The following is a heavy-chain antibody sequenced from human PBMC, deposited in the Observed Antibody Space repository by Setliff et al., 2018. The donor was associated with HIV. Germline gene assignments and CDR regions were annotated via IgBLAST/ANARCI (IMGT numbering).Heavy chain of an antibody. CDR1: GLTFSRYA. V-gene: IGHV3-23*01. J-gene: IGHJ4*02. Sequence: PGGSLRLSCAASGLTFSRYAVSWVRQAPGKGLEWVSSVSGRGSDKYYADSVKGRFIISRDNSRNTLYLQMTGLRADDTAVYYCATPPTFYYDDTGLGYFAYWGQGALVTVSS. D-gene: IGHD3-22*01. CDR3: ATPPTFYYDDTGLGYFAY. CDR2: VSGRGSDK.